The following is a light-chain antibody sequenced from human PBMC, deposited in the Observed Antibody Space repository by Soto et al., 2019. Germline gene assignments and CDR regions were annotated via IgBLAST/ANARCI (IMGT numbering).Light chain of an antibody. CDR2: GTF. CDR1: QSVSTNY. J-gene: IGKJ2*01. Sequence: EVVVTQSPGTLSLSPGHTATLSCRASQSVSTNYLAWYQQKPGRAPRHVIHGTFSRATGIPDRFSGSWSGTDFTLTIIRLELEDFAVYYCQQYGSSLYTFGQGTKVELK. CDR3: QQYGSSLYT. V-gene: IGKV3-20*01.